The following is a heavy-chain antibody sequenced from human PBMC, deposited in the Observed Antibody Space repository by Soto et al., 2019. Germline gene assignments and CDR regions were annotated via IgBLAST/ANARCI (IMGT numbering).Heavy chain of an antibody. Sequence: EVQLVESGGFLVQPGGSLRLSCAASGFGFRSYWMHWVRQAPGKGLVWVSRINGDGSSTNYADSVKGRFTISRDNAKNTLYLQMNSLRAEVTAVYYCVRDGDYFDSRIYFDYWGQGTLVPVSS. CDR1: GFGFRSYW. CDR2: INGDGSST. CDR3: VRDGDYFDSRIYFDY. J-gene: IGHJ4*02. D-gene: IGHD3-22*01. V-gene: IGHV3-74*01.